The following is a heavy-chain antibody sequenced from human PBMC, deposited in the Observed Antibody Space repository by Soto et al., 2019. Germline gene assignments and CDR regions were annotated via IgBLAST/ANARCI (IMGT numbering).Heavy chain of an antibody. CDR2: IYPGDSDT. V-gene: IGHV5-51*01. CDR1: GYSFTSYL. CDR3: ATPPYSDAFDI. D-gene: IGHD2-15*01. J-gene: IGHJ3*02. Sequence: GESLKISGNGSGYSFTSYLIGWVRQMPGKGLEWMGIIYPGDSDTRYSPSFQGQVTISADKSISTAYLQWSSLKASDTAMYYCATPPYSDAFDIWGQGTMVTVSS.